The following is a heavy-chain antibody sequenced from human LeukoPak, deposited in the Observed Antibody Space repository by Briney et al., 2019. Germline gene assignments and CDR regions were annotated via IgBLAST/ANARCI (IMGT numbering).Heavy chain of an antibody. CDR1: GFTFNYFW. Sequence: GGSLRLSCAASGFTFNYFWMHWVRQVPGKGLVWVSGINNDGTATYYADSVKGRFTISRDNAKNTVYLQMNGLRAEDTTVYYCVTVSEYWGQGTLVTVSS. CDR2: INNDGTAT. CDR3: VTVSEY. V-gene: IGHV3-74*01. J-gene: IGHJ4*02.